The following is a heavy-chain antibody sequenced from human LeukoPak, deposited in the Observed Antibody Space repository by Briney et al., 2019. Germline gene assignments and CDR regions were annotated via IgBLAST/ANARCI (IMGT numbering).Heavy chain of an antibody. J-gene: IGHJ4*02. V-gene: IGHV3-30*18. CDR2: ISYDGSNK. D-gene: IGHD2-2*03. Sequence: PGGSLRLSCAASGFTFSSYGMHWVRQAPGKGLEWVAVISYDGSNKYYADSVKGRFTISRDNSKNTLYLQMNSLRAEDTAVYYCAKDGSVTGPPFEYWGQGTLVTVSS. CDR1: GFTFSSYG. CDR3: AKDGSVTGPPFEY.